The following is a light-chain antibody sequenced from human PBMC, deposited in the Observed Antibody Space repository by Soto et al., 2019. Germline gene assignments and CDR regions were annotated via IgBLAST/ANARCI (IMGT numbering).Light chain of an antibody. CDR2: EVS. V-gene: IGLV2-14*01. J-gene: IGLJ1*01. CDR3: TSYTSSTTPVYV. Sequence: QSPLTQPASVSGSPGQSITISCTGTSSDVGGYNFVSWFQHHPGKAPKLMIFEVSNRPSGISNRFSGSKSGNTASLTISGLQAEDEADYYCTSYTSSTTPVYVFGTGTKVTVL. CDR1: SSDVGGYNF.